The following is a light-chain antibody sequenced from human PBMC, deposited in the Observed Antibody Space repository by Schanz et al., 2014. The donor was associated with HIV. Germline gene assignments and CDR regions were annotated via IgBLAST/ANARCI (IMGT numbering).Light chain of an antibody. Sequence: QSALTQPPSASGSPGQSVTLSCTETSGDIGYYVSWYQQHPGKAPKLMIYDVSNRPSGVSNRFSGSKSGNTASLTISGLQAEDEADYYCGSFTTRNIWVFGGGTKLTVL. CDR1: SGDIGYY. V-gene: IGLV2-14*03. CDR2: DVS. J-gene: IGLJ3*02. CDR3: GSFTTRNIWV.